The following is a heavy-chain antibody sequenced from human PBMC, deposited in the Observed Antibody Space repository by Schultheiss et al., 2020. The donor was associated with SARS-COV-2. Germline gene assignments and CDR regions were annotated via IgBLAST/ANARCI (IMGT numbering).Heavy chain of an antibody. Sequence: SETLSLTCTVSGGSISSSNWWSWVRQPPGKGLEWIGEIYHSGSTNYNPSLKSRVTISVDTSKNQFSLKLSSVTAADTAVYYCARVGYCSSTSCLGFDPWGQGTLVTVSS. V-gene: IGHV4-4*02. D-gene: IGHD2-2*01. CDR1: GGSISSSNW. J-gene: IGHJ5*02. CDR2: IYHSGST. CDR3: ARVGYCSSTSCLGFDP.